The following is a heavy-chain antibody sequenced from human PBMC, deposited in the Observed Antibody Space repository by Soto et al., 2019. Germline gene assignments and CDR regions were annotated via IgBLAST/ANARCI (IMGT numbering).Heavy chain of an antibody. D-gene: IGHD6-19*01. CDR1: GGTFSTYA. J-gene: IGHJ4*02. Sequence: QVQLEQSGGEVKQPGSSVRVSCKTSGGTFSTYAINWVRQAPGQGLEWMGAIIPLFGTADYSQKFQGRVTITADESTSTAYMELSSLRFDDTAVYFCARPKGTYSSGYYYFDFWCQGNLVTVSS. V-gene: IGHV1-69*01. CDR3: ARPKGTYSSGYYYFDF. CDR2: IIPLFGTA.